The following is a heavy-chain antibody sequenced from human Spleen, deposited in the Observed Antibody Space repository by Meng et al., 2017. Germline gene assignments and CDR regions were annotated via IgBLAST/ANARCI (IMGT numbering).Heavy chain of an antibody. Sequence: EVQLVESGGGLVKPGGSLRLSCAASGFTFSSFAMNWVRQAPGKGLEWVSSISSTSSYIYSADSLKGRFTISRDNAKNSLYLQMNSLRAEDTAVYYCARSLAPHFWGQGTLVTVSS. CDR2: ISSTSSYI. CDR3: ARSLAPHF. J-gene: IGHJ4*02. V-gene: IGHV3-21*01. CDR1: GFTFSSFA.